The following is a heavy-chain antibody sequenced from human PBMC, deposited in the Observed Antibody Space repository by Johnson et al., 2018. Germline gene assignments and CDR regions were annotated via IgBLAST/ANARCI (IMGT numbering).Heavy chain of an antibody. Sequence: QVQLVQSGGGVVQPGRSLRLSCAASGFTFRSYGMHWVRQAPGKGLEWVAVISYDGSNKYYADSVKGRFTISRDNSKNTLYMKMNSLRVEDTGVYYCAKVALRYFDWLHAAFDIWGQGTMVTVSS. V-gene: IGHV3-30*18. CDR1: GFTFRSYG. CDR2: ISYDGSNK. CDR3: AKVALRYFDWLHAAFDI. D-gene: IGHD3-9*01. J-gene: IGHJ3*02.